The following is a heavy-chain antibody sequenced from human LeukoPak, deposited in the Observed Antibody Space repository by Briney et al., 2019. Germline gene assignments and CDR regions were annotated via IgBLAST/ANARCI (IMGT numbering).Heavy chain of an antibody. CDR2: IYYTGTP. CDR3: ARLRVVVPAAMLGNAFDI. Sequence: SETLSLTCTAFGVSISRSSYYWGWLRPAPGKGLEGFGNIYYTGTPYYNPCLETRLTISIHTYKNQFSLKLSSVTAADTAVYYCARLRVVVPAAMLGNAFDIWGQGTMVTVYS. CDR1: GVSISRSSYY. D-gene: IGHD2-2*01. J-gene: IGHJ3*02. V-gene: IGHV4-39*01.